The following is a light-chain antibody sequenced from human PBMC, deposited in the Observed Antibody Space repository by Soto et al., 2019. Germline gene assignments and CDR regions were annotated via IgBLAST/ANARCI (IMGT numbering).Light chain of an antibody. J-gene: IGLJ2*01. CDR2: DVT. V-gene: IGLV2-11*01. CDR1: SSDVGGYNS. Sequence: QSVLTQPRSVSGSPGQSVTISCTGTSSDVGGYNSVSWYQQHPGKAPKLMIYDVTKRPSGVPDRFSGSKSGNTASLTISGLQAEDDADYYCCSYAGTYTLVIFGGGTKLTVL. CDR3: CSYAGTYTLVI.